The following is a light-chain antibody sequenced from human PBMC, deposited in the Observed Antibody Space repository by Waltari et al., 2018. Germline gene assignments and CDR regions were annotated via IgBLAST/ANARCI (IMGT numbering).Light chain of an antibody. J-gene: IGLJ3*02. CDR1: SSNIGSNY. CDR3: AAWDDSLSGHWV. CDR2: RNN. V-gene: IGLV1-47*01. Sequence: QSVLTQPPSASGTPGPRVTISCSGSSSNIGSNYVYWYQHLPGTAPKLLIYRNNQRPSGVPDRFSGSKSGTSASLAISGLRSEDEADYYCAAWDDSLSGHWVFGGGTKLTVL.